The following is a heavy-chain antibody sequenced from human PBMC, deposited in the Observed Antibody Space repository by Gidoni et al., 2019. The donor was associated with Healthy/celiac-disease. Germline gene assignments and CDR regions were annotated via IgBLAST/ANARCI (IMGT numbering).Heavy chain of an antibody. CDR2: ISTYNGNT. J-gene: IGHJ1*01. CDR3: ATWYYYDSSGYFAEYFQH. D-gene: IGHD3-22*01. Sequence: QVHLVQSGAVAKRPGASVTVSCTASGYTFTSQVPSWVRRAPGQGLEWMGWISTYNGNTNYAQKLQDRVTMTTDTSTSTAYMELRSLRPDDTAVYYCATWYYYDSSGYFAEYFQHWGQGTLVTVSS. CDR1: GYTFTSQV. V-gene: IGHV1-18*01.